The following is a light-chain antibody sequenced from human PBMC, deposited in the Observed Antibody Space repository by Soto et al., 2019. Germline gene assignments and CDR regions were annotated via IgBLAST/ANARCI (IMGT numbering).Light chain of an antibody. V-gene: IGKV1-6*01. CDR1: QAIRND. CDR2: SAS. J-gene: IGKJ1*01. CDR3: LQDYNYPLT. Sequence: IKMTQSPSSLSASGGDRVTITCRASQAIRNDLGWYQQKPGKAPKLLIYSASSLQSGVPSRFSGSGSGTDFTLTISSLQPEDFAIYFCLQDYNYPLTFGQGTKADI.